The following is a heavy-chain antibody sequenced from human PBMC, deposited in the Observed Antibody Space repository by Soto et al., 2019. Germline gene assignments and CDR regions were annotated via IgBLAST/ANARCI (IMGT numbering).Heavy chain of an antibody. CDR2: IIPIFGTA. D-gene: IGHD1-26*01. V-gene: IGHV1-69*06. CDR3: ASSSGNNYGVGTNYYFDY. J-gene: IGHJ4*02. Sequence: ASVKVSCKASGGTFSSYAISWVRQAPGQGLEWMGGIIPIFGTANYAQKFQGRVTITADKSTNTAFMELSSLKSEDTAMYYCASSSGNNYGVGTNYYFDYWGQGTLVTVSS. CDR1: GGTFSSYA.